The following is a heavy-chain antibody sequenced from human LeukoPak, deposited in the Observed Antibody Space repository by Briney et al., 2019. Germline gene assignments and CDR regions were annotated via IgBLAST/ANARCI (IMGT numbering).Heavy chain of an antibody. V-gene: IGHV4-39*07. D-gene: IGHD2-15*01. J-gene: IGHJ4*02. CDR3: ARDSRSHRRDLEFDY. CDR1: GGSISSSGYC. Sequence: SETLSLTCTVSGGSISSSGYCWGWIRQPPGKGLEWIGSIDYSGSTNYNPSLKSRVTISVDMSKNQFSLKLSSVTAADTAVYYCARDSRSHRRDLEFDYWGQETLVTVSS. CDR2: IDYSGST.